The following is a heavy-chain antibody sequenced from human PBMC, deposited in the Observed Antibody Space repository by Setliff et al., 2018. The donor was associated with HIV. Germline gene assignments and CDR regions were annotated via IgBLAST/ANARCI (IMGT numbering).Heavy chain of an antibody. V-gene: IGHV1-2*02. CDR2: INTNSGDT. CDR3: ARGLTTVTAVDY. Sequence: ASVKVSCKASGYAFTVYYVHWVRQAPGRGLEWMGWINTNSGDTNFAQKFQGRVTMTRDTSISTAYMELSDLRSDDTAIYYCARGLTTVTAVDYWGQGALVTVSS. CDR1: GYAFTVYY. D-gene: IGHD4-17*01. J-gene: IGHJ4*02.